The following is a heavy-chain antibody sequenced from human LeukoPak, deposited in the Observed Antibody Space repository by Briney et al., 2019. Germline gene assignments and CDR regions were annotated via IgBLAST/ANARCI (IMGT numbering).Heavy chain of an antibody. CDR2: ISGSGGTT. CDR3: AKDREHIVVVTADY. Sequence: PGGSLRLSCAASGFTVSSNYMSWVRQAPGKGLEWVSAISGSGGTTYYADSVKGRFTISRGNSKNTLYLQMNSLRAEDTAVYYCAKDREHIVVVTADYWGQGTLVTVSS. V-gene: IGHV3-23*01. D-gene: IGHD2-21*02. CDR1: GFTVSSNY. J-gene: IGHJ4*02.